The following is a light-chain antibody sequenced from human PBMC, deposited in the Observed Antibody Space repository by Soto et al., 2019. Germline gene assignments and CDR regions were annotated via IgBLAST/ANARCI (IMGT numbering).Light chain of an antibody. CDR1: QSVSSY. Sequence: EIALTQSPATLSLSPGERATLSCRASQSVSSYLAWYQQKPGQAPRLLIYDTSNMATGIPARFSGSGSGTDFTLTISSLEPEDFAVYYCQQRSNWPWTFGGGTKVEIK. CDR2: DTS. J-gene: IGKJ4*01. CDR3: QQRSNWPWT. V-gene: IGKV3-11*01.